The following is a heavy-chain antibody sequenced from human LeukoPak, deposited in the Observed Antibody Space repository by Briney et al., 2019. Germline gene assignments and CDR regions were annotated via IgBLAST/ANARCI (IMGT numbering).Heavy chain of an antibody. CDR1: GFTLTSNW. Sequence: GGSLRLSCAVSGFTLTSNWIHWVRQAPGQGLVWVSRINNDGSGTSYADSVKGRFTISKDDAKNTVYLQMNSLRAEDTAVYYCASGSYGYLGPFEGFDYWGQGTLVTVSS. D-gene: IGHD5-18*01. V-gene: IGHV3-74*01. J-gene: IGHJ4*02. CDR3: ASGSYGYLGPFEGFDY. CDR2: INNDGSGT.